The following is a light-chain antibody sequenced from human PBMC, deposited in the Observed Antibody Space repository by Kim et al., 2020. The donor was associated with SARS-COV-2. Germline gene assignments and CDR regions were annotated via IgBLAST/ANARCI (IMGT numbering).Light chain of an antibody. CDR1: SRDVGGYNY. V-gene: IGLV2-11*01. J-gene: IGLJ3*02. Sequence: GQSVTSSCTGTSRDVGGYNYVSWYQQHTGKAPKLLIYDVSKRPSGVPDRFSGSKSGNTASLTISGLQAEDEADYYCCSYAGSYTWVFGGGTQLTVL. CDR2: DVS. CDR3: CSYAGSYTWV.